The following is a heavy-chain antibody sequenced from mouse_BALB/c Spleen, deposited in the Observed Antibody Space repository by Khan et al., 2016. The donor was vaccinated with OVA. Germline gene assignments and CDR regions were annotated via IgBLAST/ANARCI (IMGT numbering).Heavy chain of an antibody. Sequence: EVQLQESGPGLVKPSQSLALTCTVSGSSIPSDYAWNWIRQFPGSKLEWMGYIRNSGNTSYNPSLKSRITITRATSKNQFFLQLNSVNNEDTATYYLARVGNWYFDVGGAGTTVTVSS. CDR1: GSSIPSDYA. CDR2: IRNSGNT. CDR3: ARVGNWYFDV. D-gene: IGHD1-1*02. J-gene: IGHJ1*01. V-gene: IGHV3-2*02.